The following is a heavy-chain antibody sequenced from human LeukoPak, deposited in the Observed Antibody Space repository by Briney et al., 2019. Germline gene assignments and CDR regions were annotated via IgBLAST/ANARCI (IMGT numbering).Heavy chain of an antibody. D-gene: IGHD3-22*01. CDR2: IIPIFGTA. CDR1: GGTFSSYA. Sequence: SVKVSCKASGGTFSSYAISWVRQAPGQGLEWMGGIIPIFGTANYAQKFQGRVTITTDESTSTAYMELSSLRSEDTAVYYCARDEYYYDSSGYSVWFDPWGPGTLVTVSS. CDR3: ARDEYYYDSSGYSVWFDP. V-gene: IGHV1-69*05. J-gene: IGHJ5*02.